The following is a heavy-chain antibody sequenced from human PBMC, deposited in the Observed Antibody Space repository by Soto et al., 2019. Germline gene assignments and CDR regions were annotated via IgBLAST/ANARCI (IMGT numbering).Heavy chain of an antibody. J-gene: IGHJ4*02. CDR2: ISGSGTST. D-gene: IGHD6-19*01. V-gene: IGHV3-23*01. Sequence: GGSLRLSCAASGFTFSNFAMSWVRQAPGKGLEWVSAISGSGTSTYDADSVKGRFSISKDNSKNTLYLQMNSLRAEDTAVYYCAKDRKSGSGWYWDYWGQGTLVTVSS. CDR1: GFTFSNFA. CDR3: AKDRKSGSGWYWDY.